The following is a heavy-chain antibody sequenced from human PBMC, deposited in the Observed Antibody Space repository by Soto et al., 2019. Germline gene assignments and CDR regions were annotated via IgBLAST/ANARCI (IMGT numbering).Heavy chain of an antibody. CDR3: AREDDGGDRDYYGLDV. J-gene: IGHJ6*02. V-gene: IGHV3-23*01. D-gene: IGHD2-21*02. Sequence: GGSLRLSCAASGFTFRTYAMSWVRQAPGKGLEWVAGIVGNGDEYYADTVRGRFTISRDNSNNILYLQMYSLRAEDTAVYFCAREDDGGDRDYYGLDVWGQGTTVTVSS. CDR2: IVGNGDE. CDR1: GFTFRTYA.